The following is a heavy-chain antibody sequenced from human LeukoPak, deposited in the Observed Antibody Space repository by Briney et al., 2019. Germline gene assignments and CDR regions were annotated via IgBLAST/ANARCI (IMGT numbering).Heavy chain of an antibody. CDR2: IDNSGST. Sequence: SETLSLTCSVSGGHIDSVYWNWIRQPPGKGLEWIGYIDNSGSTKYNPSLQSRITMSRDTSKKQFSLKLTSVTAADTAMYYCASGAGWLIDYWGQGTLVSISS. D-gene: IGHD6-19*01. CDR1: GGHIDSVY. CDR3: ASGAGWLIDY. J-gene: IGHJ4*02. V-gene: IGHV4-4*08.